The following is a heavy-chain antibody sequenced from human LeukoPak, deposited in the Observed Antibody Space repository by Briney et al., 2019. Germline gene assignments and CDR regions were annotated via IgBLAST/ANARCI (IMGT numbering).Heavy chain of an antibody. D-gene: IGHD1-26*01. CDR3: ARDLLWEGLRPIGDFWS. J-gene: IGHJ3*01. Sequence: KPGGSLRLSCAASGFTVSSYYMSWVRQAPGKGLEWVASINSDSSHILYAGSVKGRFTIAKDNANNSLYLQMTGLTTKDTGLYYWARDLLWEGLRPIGDFWSWGQGTMVTVSS. V-gene: IGHV3-21*06. CDR2: INSDSSHI. CDR1: GFTVSSYY.